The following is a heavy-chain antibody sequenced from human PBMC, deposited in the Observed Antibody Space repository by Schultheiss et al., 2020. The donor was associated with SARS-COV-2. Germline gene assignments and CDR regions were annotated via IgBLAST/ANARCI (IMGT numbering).Heavy chain of an antibody. J-gene: IGHJ4*02. V-gene: IGHV3-33*08. CDR3: ARQGSLFDY. CDR1: GFTFSSYA. Sequence: GGSLRLSCAASGFTFSSYAMSWVRQAPGKGLEWVALMWYDGSNKYYADSVKGRFTISRDNSKNTLYLQMNSLRAEDTAVYYCARQGSLFDYWGQGTLVTVSS. CDR2: MWYDGSNK. D-gene: IGHD2-15*01.